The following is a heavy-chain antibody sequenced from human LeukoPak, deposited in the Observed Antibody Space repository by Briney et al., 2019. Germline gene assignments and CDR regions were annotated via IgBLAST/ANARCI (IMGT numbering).Heavy chain of an antibody. CDR3: ARDLGRYYDRGTLSAFDI. D-gene: IGHD3-9*01. CDR2: IYHSGTS. Sequence: SETLSLTCTVSGYSISSGYYWGWIRQPPGRGLEWIGSIYHSGTSYYNPSLKCRVTISVDTSKNQFSLNLSSVTAADTAVYYCARDLGRYYDRGTLSAFDIWGQGTMVTVSS. CDR1: GYSISSGYY. J-gene: IGHJ3*02. V-gene: IGHV4-38-2*02.